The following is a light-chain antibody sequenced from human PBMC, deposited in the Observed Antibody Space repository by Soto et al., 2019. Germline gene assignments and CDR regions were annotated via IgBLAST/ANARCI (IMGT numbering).Light chain of an antibody. Sequence: DIVMTQSPDSLAVSLGERATINCKSSQSVLSSSNNKNYLVWYQQKPGRPPKLLIYWASTRESGVPDRFSGSGSGTEFTLTISSLQAEDVAVYYCQQYYSAPWTFGQGTTVEIK. CDR2: WAS. CDR1: QSVLSSSNNKNY. J-gene: IGKJ1*01. CDR3: QQYYSAPWT. V-gene: IGKV4-1*01.